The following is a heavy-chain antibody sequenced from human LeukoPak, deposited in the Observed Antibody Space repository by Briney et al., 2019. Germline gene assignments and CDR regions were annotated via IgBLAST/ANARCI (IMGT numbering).Heavy chain of an antibody. CDR3: AKGGGFLEWLLDY. J-gene: IGHJ4*02. D-gene: IGHD3-3*01. Sequence: GGSLRLSCAASGFTFSSYAMSWVRQAPGKGLEWVSAISGSGGSTYHADSVKGRFTISRDNSKNTLYLQMNSLRAEDTAVYYCAKGGGFLEWLLDYWGQGTLVTVSS. V-gene: IGHV3-23*01. CDR2: ISGSGGST. CDR1: GFTFSSYA.